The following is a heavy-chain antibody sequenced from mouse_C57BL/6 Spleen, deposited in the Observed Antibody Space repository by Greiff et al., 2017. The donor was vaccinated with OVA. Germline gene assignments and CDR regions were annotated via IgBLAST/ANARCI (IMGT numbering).Heavy chain of an antibody. D-gene: IGHD2-4*01. CDR1: GYTFTSYW. CDR2: IDPNSGGT. Sequence: QVQLKQPGAELVKPGASVKLSCKASGYTFTSYWMHWVQQSPGRGLEWIGRIDPNSGGTKYNEKFKSKATLTVDKPSSTAYMQLNSLTSEDSAVYFCARSKDYDYDGDYWGQGTTLTVSS. V-gene: IGHV1-62-3*01. CDR3: ARSKDYDYDGDY. J-gene: IGHJ2*01.